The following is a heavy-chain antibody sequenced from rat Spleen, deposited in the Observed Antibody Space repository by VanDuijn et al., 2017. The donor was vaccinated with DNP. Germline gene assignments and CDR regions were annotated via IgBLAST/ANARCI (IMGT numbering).Heavy chain of an antibody. CDR1: GFTFSAYY. J-gene: IGHJ2*01. D-gene: IGHD4-3*01. Sequence: EVHLVESGGGLVQPGRSLKLSCAASGFTFSAYYMAWIRQAPTKGLEWVAYIRYDGGTTKYGDSVKGRFTISRDNAKNTLYLQMNSLRSEDMATYYCVRWNSGHFDYWGQGVMVPVSS. CDR3: VRWNSGHFDY. CDR2: IRYDGGTT. V-gene: IGHV5-22*01.